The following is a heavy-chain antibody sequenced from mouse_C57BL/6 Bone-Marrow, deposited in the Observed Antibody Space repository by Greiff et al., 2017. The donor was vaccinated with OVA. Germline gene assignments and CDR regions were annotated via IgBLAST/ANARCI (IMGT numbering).Heavy chain of an antibody. J-gene: IGHJ3*01. Sequence: QVQLQQSGAALVKPGASVKLSCQASGYTFTEYTIHWVKQRSGQGLEWIGWFYPGSGSIKYNEKFKDKATLTADKSSSTVYMELSRLTSEDSAVYFCARHEDPIYYGSSWGFAYWGQGTLVTVSA. CDR3: ARHEDPIYYGSSWGFAY. CDR2: FYPGSGSI. CDR1: GYTFTEYT. D-gene: IGHD1-1*01. V-gene: IGHV1-62-2*01.